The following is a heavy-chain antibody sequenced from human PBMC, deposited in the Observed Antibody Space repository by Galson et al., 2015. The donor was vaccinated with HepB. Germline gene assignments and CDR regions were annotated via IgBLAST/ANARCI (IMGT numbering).Heavy chain of an antibody. J-gene: IGHJ4*02. CDR1: GFSLTTDAMA. CDR3: AHSRRGADKLCNKPSCCPTYYFDY. CDR2: IYWDDDE. D-gene: IGHD2/OR15-2a*01. Sequence: PALVKPTQTLTLTCTFSGFSLTTDAMAVGWIRQPPGKALEWLALIYWDDDERYRSSLRSRLTITKDTSRNQVVLTMTNMDPGDTATYYCAHSRRGADKLCNKPSCCPTYYFDYWGRGTLVTVSS. V-gene: IGHV2-5*02.